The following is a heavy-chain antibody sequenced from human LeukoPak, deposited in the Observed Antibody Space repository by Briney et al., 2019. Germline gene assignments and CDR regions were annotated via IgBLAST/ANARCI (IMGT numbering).Heavy chain of an antibody. Sequence: SQTLSLTCAISGDFVSSNSAAWNWIRQSPSIGLEWLGRTYCRSKWYIDYAVFVKSRITINPDTTKNQFSLQLNSMTPEDTAVYYCARGETGAFDIWGQGAMVTVSS. V-gene: IGHV6-1*01. CDR1: GDFVSSNSAA. CDR2: TYCRSKWYI. J-gene: IGHJ3*02. CDR3: ARGETGAFDI.